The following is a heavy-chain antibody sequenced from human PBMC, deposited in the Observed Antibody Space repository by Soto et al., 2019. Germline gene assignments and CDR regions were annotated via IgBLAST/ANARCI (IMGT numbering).Heavy chain of an antibody. CDR3: ARIKSAYYKIISSSFDY. Sequence: SETLSLTCAVYGGSFSGYYWSWIRQPPGKGLEWIGEINHSGSTNYNPSLKSRVTISLDTSKNHFSLRLDSLTAADTAVYYCARIKSAYYKIISSSFDYWGRGTLVTVSS. V-gene: IGHV4-34*01. CDR1: GGSFSGYY. J-gene: IGHJ4*02. CDR2: INHSGST. D-gene: IGHD3-9*01.